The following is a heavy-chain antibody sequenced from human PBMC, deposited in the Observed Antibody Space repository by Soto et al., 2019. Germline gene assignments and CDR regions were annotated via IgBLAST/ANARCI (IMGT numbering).Heavy chain of an antibody. CDR1: GFTFSSYA. CDR2: ISGSGGST. CDR3: AKGGSSSWYRGFWFDP. V-gene: IGHV3-23*01. D-gene: IGHD6-13*01. J-gene: IGHJ5*02. Sequence: PGGSLRLSCAASGFTFSSYAMSWVRQAPGKGLEWVSAISGSGGSTYYADSVKGRFTISRDNSKNTLYLQMNSLRAEDTAVYYCAKGGSSSWYRGFWFDPWGQGTLVTV.